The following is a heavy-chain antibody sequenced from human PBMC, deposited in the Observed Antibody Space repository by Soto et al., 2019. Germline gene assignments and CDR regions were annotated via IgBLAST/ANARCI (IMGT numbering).Heavy chain of an antibody. CDR2: IWYDGSSE. CDR3: ARDRSGSSGDGYDI. V-gene: IGHV3-33*01. CDR1: GFTFSDYG. D-gene: IGHD6-6*01. J-gene: IGHJ3*02. Sequence: VQLVESGGGVVQPGRSLRLSCAASGFTFSDYGMHWVRQAPGKGLEWVAVIWYDGSSEFYAESMKGRFTISRDNSKSTLYLQMNSLRGEDTALYYCARDRSGSSGDGYDIWGQGTMVTVSS.